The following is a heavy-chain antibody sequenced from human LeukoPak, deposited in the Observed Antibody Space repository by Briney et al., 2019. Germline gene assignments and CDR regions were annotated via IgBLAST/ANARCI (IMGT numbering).Heavy chain of an antibody. J-gene: IGHJ4*02. CDR2: ISSSSSYI. D-gene: IGHD6-13*01. V-gene: IGHV3-21*01. CDR3: ARDRSNSWTFDY. Sequence: GGSLRLSCAASGVTFSSYSMNWVRQAPGKGLEWVSSISSSSSYIYYADSVKGRFTISRDSSKNTLYLQMNSLRTDDTAVYYCARDRSNSWTFDYWGQGTLVTVSS. CDR1: GVTFSSYS.